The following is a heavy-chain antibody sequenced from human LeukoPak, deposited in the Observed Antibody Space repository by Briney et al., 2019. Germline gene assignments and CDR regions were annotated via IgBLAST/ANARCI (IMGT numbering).Heavy chain of an antibody. CDR3: ARAPIVVIDYYYYMDV. Sequence: ASVKVSCKASGYTFTSYGISWVRQAPGQGPEWMGWISAYNGNTNYAQKLQGRVTMTTDTSTSTAYMELRSLRSDDTAVYYCARAPIVVIDYYYYMDVWGKGTTVTVSS. CDR2: ISAYNGNT. J-gene: IGHJ6*03. D-gene: IGHD2-15*01. CDR1: GYTFTSYG. V-gene: IGHV1-18*01.